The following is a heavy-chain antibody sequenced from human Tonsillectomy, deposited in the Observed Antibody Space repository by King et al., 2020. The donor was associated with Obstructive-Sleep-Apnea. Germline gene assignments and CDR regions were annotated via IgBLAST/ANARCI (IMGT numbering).Heavy chain of an antibody. CDR2: IKQEGSEK. CDR1: GFTFSSYW. CDR3: ARRSITLVRGVRRGSYYFDY. D-gene: IGHD3-10*01. Sequence: VQLVESGGGLVQPGGSLRLSCAASGFTFSSYWMSWVRQAPGKGLEWVANIKQEGSEKYYVDSVKGRFTISRDNAKNSLSLQMNSLSAEDTAVYFCARRSITLVRGVRRGSYYFDYWGQGTLVTVSP. V-gene: IGHV3-7*01. J-gene: IGHJ4*02.